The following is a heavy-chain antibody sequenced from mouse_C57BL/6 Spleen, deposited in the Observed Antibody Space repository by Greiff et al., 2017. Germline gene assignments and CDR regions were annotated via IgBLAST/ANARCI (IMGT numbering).Heavy chain of an antibody. Sequence: QVQLQQSGAELVKPGASVKISCKASGYAFSSYWMNWVKQRPGQGLEWIGQIYPGDGDTNYNEKFKGKATLTADKSSSTAYMQLSSLTSEDSAVYFCARDWDPYAFDYWGQGTTLTVSS. CDR2: IYPGDGDT. D-gene: IGHD4-1*01. CDR1: GYAFSSYW. CDR3: ARDWDPYAFDY. V-gene: IGHV1-80*01. J-gene: IGHJ2*01.